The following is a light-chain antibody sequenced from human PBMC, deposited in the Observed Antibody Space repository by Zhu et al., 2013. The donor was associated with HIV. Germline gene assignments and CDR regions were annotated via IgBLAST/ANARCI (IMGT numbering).Light chain of an antibody. CDR3: QQYYTHSS. Sequence: DIQMTQSPSTLSASVGDRVTITCRASQDIRTWVAWYQQKPGQVPNLLIFMASNLQNGVPSRFTGSGSGTEFTLTIDSLQPDDFATYYCQQYYTHSSFGQGTKLDI. J-gene: IGKJ2*03. V-gene: IGKV1-5*03. CDR2: MAS. CDR1: QDIRTW.